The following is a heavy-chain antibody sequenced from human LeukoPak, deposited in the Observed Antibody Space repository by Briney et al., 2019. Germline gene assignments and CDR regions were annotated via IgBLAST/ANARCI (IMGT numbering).Heavy chain of an antibody. J-gene: IGHJ6*03. V-gene: IGHV4-39*07. CDR2: IYYSGST. CDR1: GGSISNSSYY. CDR3: AREVSDYYYYMDV. Sequence: SETLSLTCTVPGGSISNSSYYWGWIRQPPGKGLEWIGSIYYSGSTYYNPSLKSRVTISVDTSKNQFSLKLSSVTAADTAVYYCAREVSDYYYYMDVWGKGTTVPVSS.